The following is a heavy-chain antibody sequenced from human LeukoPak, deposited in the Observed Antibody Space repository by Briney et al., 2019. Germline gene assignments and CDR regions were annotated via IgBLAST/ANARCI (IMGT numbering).Heavy chain of an antibody. V-gene: IGHV3-21*01. CDR3: ARGREGIAVAGYDY. Sequence: GGSLRLSCAASGFTFSSYSMNWVRQAPGKGLEWVSSISGSSSYIYYADSVKGRFTISRDNAKNSLYLQMNSLRAEDTAVYYCARGREGIAVAGYDYWGQGTLVTVSS. CDR1: GFTFSSYS. CDR2: ISGSSSYI. J-gene: IGHJ4*02. D-gene: IGHD6-19*01.